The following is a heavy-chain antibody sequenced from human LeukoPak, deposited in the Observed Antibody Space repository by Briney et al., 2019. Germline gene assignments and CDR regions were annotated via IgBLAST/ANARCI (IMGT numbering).Heavy chain of an antibody. CDR1: GFTFTTYW. CDR3: ARVAKYYYGSETYYFFEH. D-gene: IGHD3-10*01. J-gene: IGHJ1*01. V-gene: IGHV3-7*01. Sequence: GESLRLSCAASGFTFTTYWMSRVRQAPGKGLEWVASIKQDGTEKYYVDSVKGRFTISRDNAKNSLNLQMNSLRVEDTAVYYCARVAKYYYGSETYYFFEHWGQGTPVTASS. CDR2: IKQDGTEK.